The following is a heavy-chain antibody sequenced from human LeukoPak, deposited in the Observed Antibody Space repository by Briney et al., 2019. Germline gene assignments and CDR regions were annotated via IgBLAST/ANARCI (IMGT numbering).Heavy chain of an antibody. Sequence: SETLSLTCTVSGGSISSGDYFWSWIRQPPGKGLEWIGYIYYSGSTNYNPSLKSRVTISVDTSKNQFSLKLSSVTAADTAVYYCARASWGSGWTSPFGYWGQGTLVTVSS. J-gene: IGHJ4*02. CDR3: ARASWGSGWTSPFGY. CDR2: IYYSGST. V-gene: IGHV4-61*08. D-gene: IGHD6-19*01. CDR1: GGSISSGDYF.